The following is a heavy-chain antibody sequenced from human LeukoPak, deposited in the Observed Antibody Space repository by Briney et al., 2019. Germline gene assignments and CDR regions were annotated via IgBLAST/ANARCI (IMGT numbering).Heavy chain of an antibody. CDR2: ISSSSSYI. V-gene: IGHV3-21*01. D-gene: IGHD3-9*01. Sequence: KPAGSLRLSCAASGFTFSSYSMNWVCQAPRKGLEWVSSISSSSSYIYYADSVKGRCTISRDNAKNSLYLQMNSLRAEDTAVYYCARGGDYDILTGYPHYYYYGMDVWGQGTTVTVSS. CDR3: ARGGDYDILTGYPHYYYYGMDV. J-gene: IGHJ6*02. CDR1: GFTFSSYS.